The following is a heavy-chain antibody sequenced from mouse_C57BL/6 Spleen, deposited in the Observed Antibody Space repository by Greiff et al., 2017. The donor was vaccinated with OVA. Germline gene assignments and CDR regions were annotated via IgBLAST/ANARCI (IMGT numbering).Heavy chain of an antibody. CDR3: ARRLGSSCVCYAMDY. D-gene: IGHD1-1*01. Sequence: VLLQQPGAGLVKPGASVKLSCKASGYTFTSYGIPWVRQRPGQGLEWIGDIYPGSGSPNYNEKFKGKATLTVDTSSSTAYMQLSSLTSEDSAVYYCARRLGSSCVCYAMDYWGQGTSVTVSS. CDR1: GYTFTSYG. CDR2: IYPGSGSP. V-gene: IGHV1-55*01. J-gene: IGHJ4*01.